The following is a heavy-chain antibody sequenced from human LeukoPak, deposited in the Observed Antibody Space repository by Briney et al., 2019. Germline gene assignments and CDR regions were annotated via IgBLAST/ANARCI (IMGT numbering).Heavy chain of an antibody. CDR3: ARQITMVRVNWFDP. CDR1: GGSISSYY. J-gene: IGHJ5*02. CDR2: IYSSGST. Sequence: SETLSLTCIVSGGSISSYYWSWIRQPPGKGLEWIGYIYSSGSTNSNPSLKSRVTISVDTSKSQFSLKMTSVTAADTAVYYCARQITMVRVNWFDPWGQGTLVTVSS. V-gene: IGHV4-59*08. D-gene: IGHD3-10*01.